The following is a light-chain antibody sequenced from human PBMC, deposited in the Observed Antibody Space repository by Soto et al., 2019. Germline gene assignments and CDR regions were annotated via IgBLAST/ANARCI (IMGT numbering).Light chain of an antibody. CDR3: HQRQSWPRT. Sequence: EIVLTQSPGTLSLSPGERATLSCRASQSVSSSYLAWYQQKPGQAPRLLIYGASSRATGIPARFSASGSGTDFTLTISDVQPEDSALYYCHQRQSWPRTFGQGTKVDIK. V-gene: IGKV3-20*01. CDR1: QSVSSSY. CDR2: GAS. J-gene: IGKJ1*01.